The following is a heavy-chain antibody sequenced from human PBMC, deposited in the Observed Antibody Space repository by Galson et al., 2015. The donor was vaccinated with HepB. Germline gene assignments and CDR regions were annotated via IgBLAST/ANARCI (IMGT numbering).Heavy chain of an antibody. CDR1: GFTFSSYA. D-gene: IGHD3-10*01. CDR2: ISGSGGNT. V-gene: IGHV3-23*01. CDR3: AKDRAESRGGAGSYHY. Sequence: SLRLSCAASGFTFSSYAMSWVRQAPGKGLEWVSAISGSGGNTYYADSVKGRFTISRDNSKNTLYLQMNSLRVEDTAVYYCAKDRAESRGGAGSYHYWGQGT. J-gene: IGHJ4*02.